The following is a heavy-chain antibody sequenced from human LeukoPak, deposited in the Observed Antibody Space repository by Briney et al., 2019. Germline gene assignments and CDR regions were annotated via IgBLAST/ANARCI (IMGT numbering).Heavy chain of an antibody. CDR2: INQDGSEK. J-gene: IGHJ3*02. CDR3: ARDFPGHDALDI. D-gene: IGHD7-27*01. V-gene: IGHV3-7*04. CDR1: GFTFNNYW. Sequence: GGSLRLSCAASGFTFNNYWMTWVRQAPGKGLEWVANINQDGSEKYYVDSVKGRFTISRDNAKNSLYLQMNSLKAEDTAIYYCARDFPGHDALDIWGQGTMVTVSS.